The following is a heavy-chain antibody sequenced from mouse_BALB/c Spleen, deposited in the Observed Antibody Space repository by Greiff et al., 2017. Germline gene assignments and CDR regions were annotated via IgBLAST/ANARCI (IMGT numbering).Heavy chain of an antibody. J-gene: IGHJ4*01. CDR1: GFAFSSYD. CDR3: ARQGVYYGSSYYAMDY. Sequence: EVKLVESGGGLVKPGGSLKLSCAASGFAFSSYDMSWVRQTPEKRLEWVAYISSGGGSTYYPDTVKGRFTISRDNAKNTLYLQMSSLKSEDTAMHYCARQGVYYGSSYYAMDYWGQGTSVTVSS. V-gene: IGHV5-12-1*01. D-gene: IGHD1-1*01. CDR2: ISSGGGST.